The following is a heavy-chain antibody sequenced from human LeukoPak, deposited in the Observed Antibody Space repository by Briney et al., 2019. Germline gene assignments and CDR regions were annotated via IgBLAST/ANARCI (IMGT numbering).Heavy chain of an antibody. D-gene: IGHD2-2*01. Sequence: GGSLRLSCAASGFTFRSYAMSWVRQTPGEGVERVSAISDSGGSTYYADSVKGRFTISRDNSKNTLYLQMNSLRAEDTAVYYCAKSGGYCSSTSCPTPDYWGQGTLVTVSS. CDR1: GFTFRSYA. CDR2: ISDSGGST. J-gene: IGHJ4*02. CDR3: AKSGGYCSSTSCPTPDY. V-gene: IGHV3-23*01.